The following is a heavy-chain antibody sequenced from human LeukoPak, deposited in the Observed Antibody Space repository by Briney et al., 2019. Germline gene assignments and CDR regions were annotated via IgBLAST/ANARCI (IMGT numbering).Heavy chain of an antibody. Sequence: ASVKVSCKASGYTFINYGVTWVRQAPGQGLEWMGWISASNGNTNYAQKLQGRVTMTTETSTSAAYMELRSLRSDDTAVYYCARALSRGYSGYDYGLGYWGQGTLVTVSS. CDR1: GYTFINYG. V-gene: IGHV1-18*01. D-gene: IGHD5-12*01. J-gene: IGHJ4*02. CDR3: ARALSRGYSGYDYGLGY. CDR2: ISASNGNT.